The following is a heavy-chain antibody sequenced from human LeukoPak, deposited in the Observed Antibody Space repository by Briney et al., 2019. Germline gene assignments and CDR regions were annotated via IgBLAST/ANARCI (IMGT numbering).Heavy chain of an antibody. CDR2: INSDGRSA. CDR1: GFAFSRYW. J-gene: IGHJ4*02. V-gene: IGHV3-74*01. CDR3: AKVPGGWGNFDY. D-gene: IGHD6-19*01. Sequence: PGGSLRLSCAASGFAFSRYWMHWVRQAPGKGLVWVSRINSDGRSAVYADSVKGRFTISRDNAKNTLYLQVDSLRAEDTAVYYCAKVPGGWGNFDYWGQGTLVTVSS.